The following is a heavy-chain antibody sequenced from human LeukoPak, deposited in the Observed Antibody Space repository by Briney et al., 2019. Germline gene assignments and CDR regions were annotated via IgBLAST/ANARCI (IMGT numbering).Heavy chain of an antibody. V-gene: IGHV1-69*13. CDR3: ARDSDAARTFDY. D-gene: IGHD6-25*01. CDR2: IIPIFGTA. J-gene: IGHJ4*02. CDR1: GGTFSSYA. Sequence: SVKVSCKASGGTFSSYAISWVRQAPGQGLEWMGGIIPIFGTATYAQKFQGRVTITADESTSTAYMELSSLRSEDTAVYYCARDSDAARTFDYWGQGTLVTVSS.